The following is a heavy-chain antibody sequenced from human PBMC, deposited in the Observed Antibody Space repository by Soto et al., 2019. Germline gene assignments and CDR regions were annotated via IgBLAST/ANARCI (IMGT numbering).Heavy chain of an antibody. CDR2: INAGNGNT. D-gene: IGHD6-13*01. CDR3: ARDPSIAAAGTSWFDP. V-gene: IGHV1-3*01. Sequence: GASVKVSCKASGYTFTSYAMHWVRQAPGQRLEWMGWINAGNGNTKYSQKFQGRVTITRDTSASTAYMELSSLRSEDTAVYYCARDPSIAAAGTSWFDPWGQGTLVTVSS. CDR1: GYTFTSYA. J-gene: IGHJ5*02.